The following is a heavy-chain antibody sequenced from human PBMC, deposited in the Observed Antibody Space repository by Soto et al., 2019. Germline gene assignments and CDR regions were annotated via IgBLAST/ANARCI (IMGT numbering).Heavy chain of an antibody. J-gene: IGHJ6*02. D-gene: IGHD3-22*01. Sequence: PSETLSLTCAVYGGSFSGYYWSWIRQPPGKGLEWIGEINHSGSTNYNPSLKSRVTISVDTSKNQFSLKLSSVTAADTAVYYCARTSSRGYYDSSGYYRYYYYYYGMDVWGQGTTVT. CDR3: ARTSSRGYYDSSGYYRYYYYYYGMDV. CDR2: INHSGST. CDR1: GGSFSGYY. V-gene: IGHV4-34*01.